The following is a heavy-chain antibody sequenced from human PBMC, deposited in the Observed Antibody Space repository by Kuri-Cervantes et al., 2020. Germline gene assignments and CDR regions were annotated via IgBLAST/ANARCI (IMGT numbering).Heavy chain of an antibody. J-gene: IGHJ4*02. CDR2: IYHSGST. V-gene: IGHV4-34*01. CDR1: GGSFSGYY. Sequence: GSLRLSCAVYGGSFSGYYWSWIRQPPGKGLEWIGSIYHSGSTYYNPSLKSRVTISVDTSKNQFSLKLSSVTAADTAVYYCARHYYDFWSGYLPLFDYWGQGTLVTVSS. CDR3: ARHYYDFWSGYLPLFDY. D-gene: IGHD3-3*01.